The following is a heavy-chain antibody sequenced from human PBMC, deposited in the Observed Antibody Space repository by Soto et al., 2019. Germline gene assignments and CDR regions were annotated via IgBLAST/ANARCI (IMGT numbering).Heavy chain of an antibody. J-gene: IGHJ4*02. CDR3: ARDRLHSGYHGDY. CDR1: GYTFSNYA. Sequence: ASVKVSCKASGYTFSNYAISWVRQAPGQGLEWMGWISTDDGYTNYARDRVTMTKDSSTNTAYMELRSLRSDDTAIYYCARDRLHSGYHGDYWGQGPLVTVSS. V-gene: IGHV1-18*01. D-gene: IGHD5-12*01. CDR2: ISTDDGYT.